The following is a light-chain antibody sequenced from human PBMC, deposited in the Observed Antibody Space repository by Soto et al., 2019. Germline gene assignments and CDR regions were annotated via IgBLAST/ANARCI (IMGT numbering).Light chain of an antibody. Sequence: DIQMTQSPSTLSASVGDRVTITCRASQSISSWLAWYQQKPGKAPKLLIYKASSLESGVPSRFSGSGSGTEFTLTIISLQADDFASYFCQQYNSYSPGFTFGPGTKVDIK. CDR1: QSISSW. J-gene: IGKJ3*01. CDR2: KAS. V-gene: IGKV1-5*03. CDR3: QQYNSYSPGFT.